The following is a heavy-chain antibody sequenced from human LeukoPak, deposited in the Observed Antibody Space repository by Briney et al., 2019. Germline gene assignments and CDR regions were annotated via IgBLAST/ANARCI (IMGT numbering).Heavy chain of an antibody. CDR2: IIPIFGTA. CDR3: ARSSRGHFHYYYYGMNV. CDR1: GGTFSSYA. D-gene: IGHD6-25*01. Sequence: SVKVSCKASGGTFSSYAISWVRQAPGQGLEWMGGIIPIFGTANYAQKFQGRVTITADESTSTAYMELSSLRSEDTAVYYCARSSRGHFHYYYYGMNVWGQGTTVTVSS. J-gene: IGHJ6*02. V-gene: IGHV1-69*13.